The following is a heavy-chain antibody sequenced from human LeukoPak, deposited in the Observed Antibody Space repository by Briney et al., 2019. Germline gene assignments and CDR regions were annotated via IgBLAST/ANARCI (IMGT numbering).Heavy chain of an antibody. D-gene: IGHD2-2*01. Sequence: GGSLRLSCAASGFTFSSYSMNWVRQAPGEGLEWVSSISTSSGYIYYADSVKGRFTISRDNAKNSLYLQMNSLRAEDTAVYYCATYSSSNGREFQYWGQGTLVTVSS. CDR2: ISTSSGYI. J-gene: IGHJ1*01. CDR1: GFTFSSYS. CDR3: ATYSSSNGREFQY. V-gene: IGHV3-21*01.